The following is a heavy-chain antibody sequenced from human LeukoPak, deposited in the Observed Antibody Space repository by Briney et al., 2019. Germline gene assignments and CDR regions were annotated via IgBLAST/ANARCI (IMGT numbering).Heavy chain of an antibody. CDR3: ARDHLRYFDWPPRGLGYYYYGMDV. J-gene: IGHJ6*02. D-gene: IGHD3-9*01. Sequence: ASVKVSCKASGYTFTSYGISWVRQAPGQGLEWMGWISVYNGNTNYAQKLQGRVTMTTDTSTSTAYMELRSLRSDDTAVYYCARDHLRYFDWPPRGLGYYYYGMDVWGQGTTVTVSS. CDR1: GYTFTSYG. CDR2: ISVYNGNT. V-gene: IGHV1-18*01.